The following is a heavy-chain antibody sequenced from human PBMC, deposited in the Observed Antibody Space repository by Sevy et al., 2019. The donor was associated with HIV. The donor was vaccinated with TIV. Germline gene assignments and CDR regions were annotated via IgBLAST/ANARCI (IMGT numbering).Heavy chain of an antibody. CDR2: ISYDGSNK. V-gene: IGHV3-30-3*01. J-gene: IGHJ6*02. Sequence: GGSLRLSCAASGFTFSSYAMHWVRQAPGKGLEWVAVISYDGSNKYYADSVKGRFTIPRDNSKNTLYLQMNSLRAEDTAVYYCARDHEYSGYALDYYYYYGMDVWGQGTTVTVSS. CDR1: GFTFSSYA. D-gene: IGHD5-12*01. CDR3: ARDHEYSGYALDYYYYYGMDV.